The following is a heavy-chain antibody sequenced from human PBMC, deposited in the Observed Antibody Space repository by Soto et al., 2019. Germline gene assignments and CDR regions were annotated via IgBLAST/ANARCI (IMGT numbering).Heavy chain of an antibody. CDR3: ARNFGSSSWYLFDS. CDR2: IYHSGST. D-gene: IGHD6-13*01. CDR1: GYSISSGYY. V-gene: IGHV4-38-2*01. Sequence: PSETLSLTCAVSGYSISSGYYWGWIRQPPGKGLEWIGSIYHSGSTYYNPSLKSRVTISVDTSKNQFSLKLSSVTAADTAVYYCARNFGSSSWYLFDSWGQGALVTVSS. J-gene: IGHJ4*02.